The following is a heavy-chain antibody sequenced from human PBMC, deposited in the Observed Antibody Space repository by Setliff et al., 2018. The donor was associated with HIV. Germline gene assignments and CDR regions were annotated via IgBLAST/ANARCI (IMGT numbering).Heavy chain of an antibody. D-gene: IGHD5-12*01. CDR3: VREDIVTTGGRLDYYMDV. CDR2: ISSKSGGYT. V-gene: IGHV3-11*05. J-gene: IGHJ6*03. Sequence: GGSLRLSCAASGFTFSDYYMSWVRQAPGKGLEWISYISSKSGGYTSYTDSVRGRFTISRDNAKNSLYLQMNSLRAEDTALYYCVREDIVTTGGRLDYYMDVWGKGTTVTVSS. CDR1: GFTFSDYY.